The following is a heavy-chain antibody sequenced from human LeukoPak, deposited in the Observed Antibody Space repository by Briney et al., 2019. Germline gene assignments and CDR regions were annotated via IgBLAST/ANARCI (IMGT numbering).Heavy chain of an antibody. J-gene: IGHJ4*02. Sequence: PSETLSLTCTVSGGSISSSSYYWGWIRQPPGKGLEWIGSIYYSGSTYYNPSLKSRVTMSVDTSKNQFSLKLSSVTAADTAVYYCASRARDIAAAGNFFDYWGQGTLVTVSS. CDR1: GGSISSSSYY. CDR3: ASRARDIAAAGNFFDY. V-gene: IGHV4-39*01. CDR2: IYYSGST. D-gene: IGHD6-13*01.